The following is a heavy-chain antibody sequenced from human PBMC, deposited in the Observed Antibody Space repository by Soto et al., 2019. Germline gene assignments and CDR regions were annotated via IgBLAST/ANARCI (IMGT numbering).Heavy chain of an antibody. D-gene: IGHD6-19*01. V-gene: IGHV1-69*13. CDR2: IIPIFGTA. CDR3: AISPPGMAGTKEDFDY. Sequence: SVKVSCKASGGTFSSYAISWVRQAPGQGLEWMGGIIPIFGTANYAQKFQGRVTITADESTSTAYMELSSLRSEDTAVYYCAISPPGMAGTKEDFDYWGQGTLVTVSS. CDR1: GGTFSSYA. J-gene: IGHJ4*02.